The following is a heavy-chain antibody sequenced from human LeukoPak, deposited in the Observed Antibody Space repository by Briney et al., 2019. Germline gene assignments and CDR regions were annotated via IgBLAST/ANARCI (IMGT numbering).Heavy chain of an antibody. J-gene: IGHJ6*03. Sequence: SETLSLTCTVSGGSISSSSYYWGWIRQPPGKGLEWIGSIYYSASTYSNPSLKSRVTISVDTSKNQFSLKLSSVTAADTAVYYCARAKGGRITIFGVVITRLGAYYMDVWGKGTTVTVSS. D-gene: IGHD3-3*01. CDR2: IYYSAST. CDR1: GGSISSSSYY. CDR3: ARAKGGRITIFGVVITRLGAYYMDV. V-gene: IGHV4-39*07.